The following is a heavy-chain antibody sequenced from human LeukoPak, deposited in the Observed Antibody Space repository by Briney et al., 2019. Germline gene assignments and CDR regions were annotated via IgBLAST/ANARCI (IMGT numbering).Heavy chain of an antibody. CDR1: GGSISSSSYY. CDR2: IYYSGST. Sequence: PSETLSLTCTVSGGSISSSSYYWGWIRQPPGKGLEWIGSIYYSGSTYYNPSLKSRVTISVDTSKNQFSLKLSSVTAADTAVYYCARVSSGYYLIDYWGQGTLVTVSS. CDR3: ARVSSGYYLIDY. D-gene: IGHD3-22*01. V-gene: IGHV4-39*07. J-gene: IGHJ4*02.